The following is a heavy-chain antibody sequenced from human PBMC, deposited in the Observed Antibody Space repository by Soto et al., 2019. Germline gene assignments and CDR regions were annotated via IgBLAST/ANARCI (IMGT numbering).Heavy chain of an antibody. D-gene: IGHD6-19*01. Sequence: SETLSLTCAVYGGSFSGYYWRWIRQPPGKGLEWIGEINHSGSTNYNPSLKSRVTISVDTSKNQFSLKLSSVTAADTAVYYCARLAVAGGAVYYGMDVWGQGTTVTVS. J-gene: IGHJ6*02. CDR2: INHSGST. CDR3: ARLAVAGGAVYYGMDV. V-gene: IGHV4-34*01. CDR1: GGSFSGYY.